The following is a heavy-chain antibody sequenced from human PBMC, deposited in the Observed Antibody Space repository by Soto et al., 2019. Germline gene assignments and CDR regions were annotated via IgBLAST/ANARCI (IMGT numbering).Heavy chain of an antibody. CDR3: ARDRRYYDSSGYYPDAFDI. CDR1: GFTFSSYE. D-gene: IGHD3-22*01. CDR2: ISSSGSTI. V-gene: IGHV3-48*03. Sequence: SLRLSCAASGFTFSSYEMNWVRQAPGKGLEWVSYISSSGSTIYYADSVKGRFTISRDNAKNSLYLQMNSLRAEDTAVYYCARDRRYYDSSGYYPDAFDIWGQGTMVTVSS. J-gene: IGHJ3*02.